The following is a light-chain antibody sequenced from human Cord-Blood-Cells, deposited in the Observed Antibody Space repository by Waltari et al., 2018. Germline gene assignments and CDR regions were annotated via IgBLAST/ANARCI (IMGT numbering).Light chain of an antibody. Sequence: QSARTQPASVSGAPGQAITISCTGTSSDVGSYNLVSWYQQHPGKAPKLMIYGGSKRPSGVSNRFSGSKSGNTASLTISGLQAEDEADYYCCSYAGSSTWVFGGGTKLTVL. CDR3: CSYAGSSTWV. V-gene: IGLV2-23*01. CDR2: GGS. J-gene: IGLJ3*02. CDR1: SSDVGSYNL.